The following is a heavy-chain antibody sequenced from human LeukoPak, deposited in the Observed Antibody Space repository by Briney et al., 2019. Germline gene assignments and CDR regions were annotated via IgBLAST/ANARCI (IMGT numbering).Heavy chain of an antibody. CDR2: IIPIFGTA. Sequence: SVKVSCKASGGTFSSYAISWVRQAPGQGLEWMGGIIPIFGTANYAQKFQGRVTITADASTSTAYMELSSLRSEDTAVYYCARDHGPYDAFDIWGQGTMVTVSS. J-gene: IGHJ3*02. CDR3: ARDHGPYDAFDI. CDR1: GGTFSSYA. V-gene: IGHV1-69*13.